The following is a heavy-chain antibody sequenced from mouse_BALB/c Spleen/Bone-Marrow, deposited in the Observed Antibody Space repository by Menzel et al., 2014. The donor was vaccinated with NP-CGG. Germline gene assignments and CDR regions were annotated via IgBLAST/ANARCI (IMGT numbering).Heavy chain of an antibody. D-gene: IGHD1-1*01. V-gene: IGHV1-14*01. J-gene: IGHJ4*01. CDR3: ARYPDYYGSSYAMDY. CDR1: GYTFIRYV. Sequence: QLQPSGPELAKPGASVKMSCKASGYTFIRYVMHWVKQKTGQGLEWIGYINLHNVGTKYNAKFKGNGTLTSDKSSSTAYIELSSLTSEDSAVYYWARYPDYYGSSYAMDYWGQGTAVTVSS. CDR2: INLHNVGT.